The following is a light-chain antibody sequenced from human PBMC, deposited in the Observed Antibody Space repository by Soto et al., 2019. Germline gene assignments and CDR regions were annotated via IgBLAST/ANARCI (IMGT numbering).Light chain of an antibody. CDR3: QQSDSTTWT. CDR1: QSISSY. V-gene: IGKV1-39*01. J-gene: IGKJ1*01. Sequence: QVTQSPSALAASVGDEVTITCRASQSISSYLNWYQQKPGKAPKLLIYAASSLQSGVPSRFSGSGSGTDFTLTIASLQPEDFSTYYCQQSDSTTWTFGQRTKVDI. CDR2: AAS.